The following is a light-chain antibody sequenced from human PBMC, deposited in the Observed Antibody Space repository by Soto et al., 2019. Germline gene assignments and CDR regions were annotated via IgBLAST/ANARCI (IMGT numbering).Light chain of an antibody. Sequence: IKVTVSHTTVARPVGKGGSSRCLGSQSISTWMAWYQQKPGKAPKILIYDASNLKSGVPSRFIGSGSGTDFTVTIRSLQADPLARSYSHPSHPYSWTSGQ. CDR3: HPSHPYSWT. CDR1: QSISTW. V-gene: IGKV1-5*01. J-gene: IGKJ1*01. CDR2: DAS.